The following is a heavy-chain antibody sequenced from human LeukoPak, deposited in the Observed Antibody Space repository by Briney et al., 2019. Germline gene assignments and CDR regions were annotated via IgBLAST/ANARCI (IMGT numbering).Heavy chain of an antibody. CDR3: ARGGMELRYFDWLAYYFDY. J-gene: IGHJ4*02. CDR1: GGSFSGYY. Sequence: SETLSLTCAVYGGSFSGYYWSWIRQPPGKGLEWIGEINHSGSTNYNPSLKSRVTISVDTSKNQFSLKLSSVTAADTVVYYCARGGMELRYFDWLAYYFDYWGQGTLVTVSS. D-gene: IGHD3-9*01. V-gene: IGHV4-34*01. CDR2: INHSGST.